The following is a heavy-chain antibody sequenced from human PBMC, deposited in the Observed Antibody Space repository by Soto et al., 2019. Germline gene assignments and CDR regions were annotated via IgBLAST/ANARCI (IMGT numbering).Heavy chain of an antibody. CDR3: ASGGYDFWSGYYSDYYYYGMDV. Sequence: PSETLSLTCTVSGGSISSSSYYWGWIRQPPGKGLEWIGSIYYSGSTYYNPSLKSRVTISVGTSKNQFSLKLSSVTAADTAVYYCASGGYDFWSGYYSDYYYYGMDVWGQGTTVTVSS. CDR2: IYYSGST. D-gene: IGHD3-3*01. V-gene: IGHV4-39*01. J-gene: IGHJ6*02. CDR1: GGSISSSSYY.